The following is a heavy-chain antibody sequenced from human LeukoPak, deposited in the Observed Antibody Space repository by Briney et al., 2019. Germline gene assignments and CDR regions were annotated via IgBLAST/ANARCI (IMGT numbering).Heavy chain of an antibody. CDR2: ISATGGST. D-gene: IGHD2-2*01. CDR3: AKGGGCSSISCQNWFDP. J-gene: IGHJ5*02. V-gene: IGHV3-23*01. CDR1: GFTFSSYA. Sequence: PGGSLRLSCAASGFTFSSYAMSWVRQAPGKGLEWVSSISATGGSTYFADSVKGRFTISRDISKNTLYLQMNSLRAEDTAIYYCAKGGGCSSISCQNWFDPWGQGTLVTVSS.